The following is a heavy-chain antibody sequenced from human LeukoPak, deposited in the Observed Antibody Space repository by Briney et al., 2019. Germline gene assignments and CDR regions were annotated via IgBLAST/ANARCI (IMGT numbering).Heavy chain of an antibody. J-gene: IGHJ4*02. CDR2: ISTEGAET. D-gene: IGHD3-10*01. V-gene: IGHV3-74*01. CDR3: AKDDYGSGSYVDY. Sequence: GGSLRLSCAASGFTFSSYWMHWVRQAPGKGLVWVSRISTEGAETFYADSVRGRFTISRDNSKNTLYLQMNSLRAEDTAVYYCAKDDYGSGSYVDYWGQGTLVTVSS. CDR1: GFTFSSYW.